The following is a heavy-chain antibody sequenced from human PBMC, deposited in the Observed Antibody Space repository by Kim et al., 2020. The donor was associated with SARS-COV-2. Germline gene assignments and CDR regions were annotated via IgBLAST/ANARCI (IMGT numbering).Heavy chain of an antibody. D-gene: IGHD3-9*01. CDR2: IIPIFGTA. Sequence: SVKVSCKASGGTFSSYAISWVRQAPGQGLEWMGGIIPIFGTANYAQKFQGRVTITADESTSTAYMELSSLRSEDTAVYYCARGSASGLRYFDRLDYWGQGTLVTVSS. J-gene: IGHJ4*02. CDR3: ARGSASGLRYFDRLDY. V-gene: IGHV1-69*13. CDR1: GGTFSSYA.